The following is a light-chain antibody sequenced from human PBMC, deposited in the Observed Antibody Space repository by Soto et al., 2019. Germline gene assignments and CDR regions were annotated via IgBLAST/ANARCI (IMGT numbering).Light chain of an antibody. V-gene: IGKV1-5*03. CDR1: QSISSW. CDR3: QQYNSYSRT. CDR2: KAS. Sequence: DIQLTQSPSTLSSSVGDRDTIPCRASQSISSWLVWYQQKPGKAPKLLIYKASSLESGVPSRFSGSGSGTEFTFTISSLQPDDIATYYCQQYNSYSRTFGQGTKVDIK. J-gene: IGKJ1*01.